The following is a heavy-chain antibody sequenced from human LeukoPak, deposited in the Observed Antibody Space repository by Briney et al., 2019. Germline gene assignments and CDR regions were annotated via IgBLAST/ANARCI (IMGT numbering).Heavy chain of an antibody. J-gene: IGHJ4*02. D-gene: IGHD2-15*01. Sequence: SETLSLTCAVYGGSFSGYYWSWIRQPPGKGLEWIGEINHSGGTNYNPSLKSRVTISVDTSKNQFSLKLSSVTAADTAVYYCARVDPPYCFDYWGQGTLVTISS. V-gene: IGHV4-34*01. CDR1: GGSFSGYY. CDR2: INHSGGT. CDR3: ARVDPPYCFDY.